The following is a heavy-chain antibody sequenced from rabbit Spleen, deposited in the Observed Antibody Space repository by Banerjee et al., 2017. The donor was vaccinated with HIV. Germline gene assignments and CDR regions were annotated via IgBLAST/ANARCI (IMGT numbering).Heavy chain of an antibody. CDR3: TRGDGSIWRFNL. V-gene: IGHV1S45*01. CDR2: IDGGNSGNT. D-gene: IGHD4-2*01. CDR1: GFSFSSGYY. J-gene: IGHJ4*01. Sequence: QEQLVESGGDLVKPGASLTLTCTASGFSFSSGYYMCWVRQAPGKGLEWIGCIDGGNSGNTYYASWAKGRFTISKTSSTTVTLQMTSLTDADTATYFCTRGDGSIWRFNLWGQGTLVTVS.